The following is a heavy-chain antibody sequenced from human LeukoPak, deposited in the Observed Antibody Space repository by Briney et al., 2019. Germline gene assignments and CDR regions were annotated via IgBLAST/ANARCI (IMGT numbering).Heavy chain of an antibody. CDR2: INHSGST. D-gene: IGHD6-13*01. CDR1: GGSFSGYY. CDR3: ARRKGIAAAGTGKTFDY. J-gene: IGHJ4*02. Sequence: SETLSLTCAVYGGSFSGYYWSWIRQPPGKGLEWIGEINHSGSTNYNPSLKSRVTISVDTSKNQFSLKLSSVTAADTAVYYCARRKGIAAAGTGKTFDYWGQGTLVTVSS. V-gene: IGHV4-34*01.